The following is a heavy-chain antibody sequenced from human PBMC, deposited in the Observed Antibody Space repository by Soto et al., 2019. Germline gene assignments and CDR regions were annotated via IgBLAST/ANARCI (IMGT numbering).Heavy chain of an antibody. CDR2: INHSGST. D-gene: IGHD6-19*01. V-gene: IGHV4-34*01. Sequence: SETLSLTCAVYGGSFSGYYWSWIRQPPGKGLEWIGEINHSGSTNYNPSLKSRVTISVDTSKNQFSLKLSSVTAADTAVYYCARGQGVAGYYYYGMDVWGQGTTVTVSS. J-gene: IGHJ6*02. CDR3: ARGQGVAGYYYYGMDV. CDR1: GGSFSGYY.